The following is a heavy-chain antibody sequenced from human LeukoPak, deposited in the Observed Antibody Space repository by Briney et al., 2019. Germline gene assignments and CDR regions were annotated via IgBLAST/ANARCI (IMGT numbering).Heavy chain of an antibody. CDR1: GFTVSTNY. CDR2: IYRSGTT. V-gene: IGHV3-66*01. J-gene: IGHJ4*02. CDR3: AKGSSYYGSGSLEDY. D-gene: IGHD3-10*01. Sequence: GGSLRLSCAASGFTVSTNYMSWVRQAPGKGLEWVSTIYRSGTTYYADSVKGRFTISRDNSKNTLYLQMNSLRAEDTAVYYCAKGSSYYGSGSLEDYWGQGTLVTVSS.